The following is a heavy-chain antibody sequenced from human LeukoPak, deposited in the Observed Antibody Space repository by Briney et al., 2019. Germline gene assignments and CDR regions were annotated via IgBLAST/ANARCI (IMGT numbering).Heavy chain of an antibody. V-gene: IGHV4-59*01. CDR2: ISYSGST. Sequence: SETLSLTCTVSGGSINSYYWSWIRQPPGKGLEWIGYISYSGSTNYNPSLKSRVTISVDTSKNQFSLKLSSVTAADTAVYYCARDLVFWDGRQRLVRWDYFDYWGQGTLVTVSS. CDR1: GGSINSYY. CDR3: ARDLVFWDGRQRLVRWDYFDY. J-gene: IGHJ4*02. D-gene: IGHD6-13*01.